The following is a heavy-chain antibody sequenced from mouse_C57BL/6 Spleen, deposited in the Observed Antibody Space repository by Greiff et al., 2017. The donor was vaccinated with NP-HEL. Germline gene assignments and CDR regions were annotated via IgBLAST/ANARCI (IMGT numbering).Heavy chain of an antibody. CDR2: IDPDDGET. D-gene: IGHD1-1*01. Sequence: EVQLQESGAELVKPGASVQLSCTASGFTIKDYYMPWVKQRTEQGLEWIGRIDPDDGETTYAPKFQGQAIIPTDPTSNTAYLQLSSMTSDDAAVDYCASRVTTVVPYAMDYWGQGTSVTVSS. CDR3: ASRVTTVVPYAMDY. CDR1: GFTIKDYY. V-gene: IGHV14-2*01. J-gene: IGHJ4*01.